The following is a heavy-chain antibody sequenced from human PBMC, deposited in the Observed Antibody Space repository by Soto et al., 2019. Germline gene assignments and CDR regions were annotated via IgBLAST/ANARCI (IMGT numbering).Heavy chain of an antibody. CDR3: ARMSYYYDKWYFDI. D-gene: IGHD3-22*01. CDR1: GDSINNNDYY. J-gene: IGHJ2*01. CDR2: VYYSGST. Sequence: SETLSLTCTVSGDSINNNDYYWNWIRQTPGKGLEWIGYVYYSGSTYYIPSLKSRLSMSVDTSKNQFSLKLSSVTAADTAIYYCARMSYYYDKWYFDIWGRGTLVTVS. V-gene: IGHV4-30-4*01.